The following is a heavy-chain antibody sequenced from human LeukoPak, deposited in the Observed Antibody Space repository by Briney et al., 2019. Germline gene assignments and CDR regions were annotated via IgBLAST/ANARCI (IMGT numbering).Heavy chain of an antibody. Sequence: GGSLRLSCAASGLTFSSYWMNWARQAPGKGLEWVASINHNGNVNYYVDSVKGRFTISRDNAKNSLYLQMSNLRAEDTAVYFCARGGGLDVWAKGPRSPSP. CDR2: INHNGNVN. CDR3: ARGGGLDV. J-gene: IGHJ6*02. D-gene: IGHD3-16*01. V-gene: IGHV3-7*03. CDR1: GLTFSSYW.